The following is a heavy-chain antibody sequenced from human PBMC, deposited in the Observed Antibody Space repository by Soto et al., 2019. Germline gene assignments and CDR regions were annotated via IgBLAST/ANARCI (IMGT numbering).Heavy chain of an antibody. Sequence: SETLSLTCTVSGGSISSYYWSWIRQPPGKGLEWIGEINHSGSTNYNPSLKSRVTISVDTSKNQFSLKLSSVTAADTAVYYCARTSAAAGSNWFDPWGQGTLVTVSS. CDR1: GGSISSYY. V-gene: IGHV4-34*01. D-gene: IGHD6-13*01. J-gene: IGHJ5*02. CDR2: INHSGST. CDR3: ARTSAAAGSNWFDP.